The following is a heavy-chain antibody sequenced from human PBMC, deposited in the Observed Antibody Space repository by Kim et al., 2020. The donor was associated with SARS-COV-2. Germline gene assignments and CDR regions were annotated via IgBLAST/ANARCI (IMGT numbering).Heavy chain of an antibody. CDR2: IYYSGST. V-gene: IGHV4-39*01. J-gene: IGHJ4*02. CDR1: GGSISSSSYY. Sequence: SETLSLTCTVSGGSISSSSYYWGWIRQPPGKGLEWIGSIYYSGSTYYNPSLKSRVTISVDTSKNQFSLKLSSVTAADTAVYYCASLHSSRGYGGNYASGGTFDYWGQGTLVTVSS. CDR3: ASLHSSRGYGGNYASGGTFDY. D-gene: IGHD3-3*01.